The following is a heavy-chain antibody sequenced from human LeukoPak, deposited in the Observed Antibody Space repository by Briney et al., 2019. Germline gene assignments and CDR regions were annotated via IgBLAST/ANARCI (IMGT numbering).Heavy chain of an antibody. CDR1: GFTFSNFG. V-gene: IGHV3-30*18. D-gene: IGHD3-10*01. J-gene: IGHJ4*02. Sequence: EGSLRVSCAASGFTFSNFGMHWVRQAPGKGLEWMAVISYDGKVTYYADSVKGRFTISSDTSKNTLYLQMTSLRGEDTALYYCAKERDYRVSTSCDYWGQGTQVTVSS. CDR2: ISYDGKVT. CDR3: AKERDYRVSTSCDY.